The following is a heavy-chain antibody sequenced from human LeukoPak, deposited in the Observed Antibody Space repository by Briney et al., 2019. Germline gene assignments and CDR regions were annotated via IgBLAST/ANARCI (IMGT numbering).Heavy chain of an antibody. Sequence: PGGSLRLSCAASGFTFNNYGMHWVRQAPGKGLEWVAFIRYDGSNAYYADSVKGRFTISRDNAKNSLYLQINSLRAEETAVSYCATGYCTSTTCYRSRFDYWGQGTLVTVSS. CDR1: GFTFNNYG. CDR3: ATGYCTSTTCYRSRFDY. D-gene: IGHD2-2*01. V-gene: IGHV3-30*02. CDR2: IRYDGSNA. J-gene: IGHJ4*02.